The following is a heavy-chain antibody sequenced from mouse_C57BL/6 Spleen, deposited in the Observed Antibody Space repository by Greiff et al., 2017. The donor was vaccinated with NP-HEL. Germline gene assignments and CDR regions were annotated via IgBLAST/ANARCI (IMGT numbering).Heavy chain of an antibody. V-gene: IGHV3-1*01. J-gene: IGHJ2*01. CDR2: ISYSGST. CDR3: ARRNWGHFDY. CDR1: GYSITSGYD. Sequence: EVKLEESGPGMVKPSQSLSLTCTVTGYSITSGYDWHWIRHFPGNKLEWMGYISYSGSTNYNPSLKSRISITHDTSKNHFFLKLNSVTTEDTATYYCARRNWGHFDYWGQGTTLTVSS. D-gene: IGHD4-1*01.